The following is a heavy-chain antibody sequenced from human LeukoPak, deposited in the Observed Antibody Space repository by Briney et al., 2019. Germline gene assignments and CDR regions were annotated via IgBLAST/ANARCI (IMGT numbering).Heavy chain of an antibody. V-gene: IGHV3-21*01. CDR1: GFTFSSYS. D-gene: IGHD3-9*01. J-gene: IGHJ4*02. CDR3: ARVPTYYDILTGYYNGWYFDY. Sequence: GGSLRLSCAASGFTFSSYSMNWVRQAPGKGLEWVSSISSSSSYIYYADSVKGRFTISRGNAKNSLYLQMNSLRAEDTAVYYCARVPTYYDILTGYYNGWYFDYWGQGTLVTVSS. CDR2: ISSSSSYI.